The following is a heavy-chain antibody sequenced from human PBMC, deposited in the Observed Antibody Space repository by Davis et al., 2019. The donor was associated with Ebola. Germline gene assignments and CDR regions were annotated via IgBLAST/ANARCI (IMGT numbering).Heavy chain of an antibody. CDR2: IYYSGST. Sequence: PSETLSLTCTVSGGSISSSSYYWGWIRQPPGKGLEWIGSIYYSGSTYYNPSLKSRVTISVDTSKNQFSLKLSSVTAADTAVYYCASSDWGYSSSPPGGWGQGTLVTVSS. CDR3: ASSDWGYSSSPPGG. CDR1: GGSISSSSYY. V-gene: IGHV4-39*01. D-gene: IGHD6-6*01. J-gene: IGHJ4*02.